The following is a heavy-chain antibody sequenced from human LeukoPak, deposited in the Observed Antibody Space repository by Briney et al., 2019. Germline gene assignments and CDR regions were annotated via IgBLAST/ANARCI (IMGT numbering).Heavy chain of an antibody. CDR2: ISYDGSNK. D-gene: IGHD4-17*01. V-gene: IGHV3-30*18. Sequence: GGSLRLSCAASGFTFSSYGMHGVRQAPGKGVGCVAVISYDGSNKYYADSVKGRFTISRDNSKNTLYLQMNSLRAEDTAVYYCAKDIGGTVTSDYWGQGTLVTVSS. CDR1: GFTFSSYG. J-gene: IGHJ4*02. CDR3: AKDIGGTVTSDY.